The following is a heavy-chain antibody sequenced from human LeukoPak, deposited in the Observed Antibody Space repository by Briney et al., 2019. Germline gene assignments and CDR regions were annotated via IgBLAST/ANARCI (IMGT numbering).Heavy chain of an antibody. Sequence: PSETLSLTCNVSGVSVSDGRYYWAWIRQHPGEGLEWIGYKYYSGSAKYNPSLKSRLTISVDTSKNQFSLQLTSVSAADTATYYCATPYCSSISCLDVFSMWGQGTRVTVSS. J-gene: IGHJ3*02. CDR3: ATPYCSSISCLDVFSM. CDR1: GVSVSDGRYY. CDR2: KYYSGSA. V-gene: IGHV4-31*03. D-gene: IGHD2-2*01.